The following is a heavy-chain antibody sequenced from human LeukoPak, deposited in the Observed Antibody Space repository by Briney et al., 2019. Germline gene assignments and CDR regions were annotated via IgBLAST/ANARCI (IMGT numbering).Heavy chain of an antibody. J-gene: IGHJ4*02. CDR1: GGSISSYY. V-gene: IGHV4-4*07. Sequence: PSETLSLTCTVSGGSISSYYWSWIRQPAGKGLEWIGRIYTRGSTNYNPSLKSRVTMSVDTSKNQFSLKLSSVTAADTAVYYCARETTSLGYCSSTSCYFGYWGQGTLVTVSS. CDR3: ARETTSLGYCSSTSCYFGY. CDR2: IYTRGST. D-gene: IGHD2-2*01.